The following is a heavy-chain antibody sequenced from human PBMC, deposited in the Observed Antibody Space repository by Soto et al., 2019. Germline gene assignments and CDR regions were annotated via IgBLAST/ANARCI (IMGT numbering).Heavy chain of an antibody. V-gene: IGHV3-23*01. CDR2: IRDNGSSK. D-gene: IGHD4-4*01. Sequence: PGGALRLACAASGFTFSTYPMSWVRQAPGKGLEWVSGIRDNGSSKYYTDSVKGRFTISRDNSKNTVFLQMKSLRDEYTGVYYCVKPPVITASYYYYDMDVWGQGTTVTVSS. CDR1: GFTFSTYP. J-gene: IGHJ6*02. CDR3: VKPPVITASYYYYDMDV.